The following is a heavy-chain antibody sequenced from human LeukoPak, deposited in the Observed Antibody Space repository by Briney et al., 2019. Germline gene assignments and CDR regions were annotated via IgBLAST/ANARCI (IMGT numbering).Heavy chain of an antibody. J-gene: IGHJ4*02. D-gene: IGHD3-22*01. Sequence: GGSLRLSCAASGFTVSSNYMSWVRQAPGKGLEWVSVIYSGGSTYHADSVKGRFTISRDNSKNTLYLQMDSLRAEDTAVYYCASHYDSTGYPFDYWGQGTLVTVSS. V-gene: IGHV3-66*04. CDR3: ASHYDSTGYPFDY. CDR2: IYSGGST. CDR1: GFTVSSNY.